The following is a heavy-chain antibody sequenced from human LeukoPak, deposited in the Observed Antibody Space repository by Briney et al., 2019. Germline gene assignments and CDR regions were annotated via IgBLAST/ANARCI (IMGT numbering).Heavy chain of an antibody. Sequence: GASVRVSCTPSGYMFTPYYMHWVRQAPGQGLEWTAWINPNSGGTNYAHTIQGRVTMTRDTSISTAYMDLNRLRSDDTAVYYCARVVAVTGTPVYYMDVWGKGTTVTVSS. D-gene: IGHD6-19*01. V-gene: IGHV1-2*07. CDR2: INPNSGGT. J-gene: IGHJ6*03. CDR1: GYMFTPYY. CDR3: ARVVAVTGTPVYYMDV.